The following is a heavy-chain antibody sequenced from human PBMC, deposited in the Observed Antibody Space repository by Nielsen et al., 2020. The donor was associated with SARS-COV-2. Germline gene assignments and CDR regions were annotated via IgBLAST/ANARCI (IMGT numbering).Heavy chain of an antibody. CDR3: VKVLE. D-gene: IGHD3-3*01. Sequence: GGSLRLSCAASGLTFSDTWMSWVRQAPGKGLEWVSVIYSGGSTYYADSVKGRFTISRDNSKNTLYLQMSSLRAEDTAVYYCVKVLEWGQGTLVTVSS. J-gene: IGHJ4*02. V-gene: IGHV3-66*02. CDR2: IYSGGST. CDR1: GLTFSDTW.